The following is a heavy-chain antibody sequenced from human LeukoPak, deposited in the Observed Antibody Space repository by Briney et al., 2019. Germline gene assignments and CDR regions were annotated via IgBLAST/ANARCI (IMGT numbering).Heavy chain of an antibody. CDR3: ARWGKSDAFDI. D-gene: IGHD3-16*01. J-gene: IGHJ3*02. Sequence: GGSLRLSCAASGFTVSSNYMSWVRQAPGKGLEWVSVIYSGGSTYYANSVKGRFTISRDNSKNTLYLQMNSLRAEDTAVYYCARWGKSDAFDIWGQGTMVTVSS. CDR1: GFTVSSNY. CDR2: IYSGGST. V-gene: IGHV3-66*01.